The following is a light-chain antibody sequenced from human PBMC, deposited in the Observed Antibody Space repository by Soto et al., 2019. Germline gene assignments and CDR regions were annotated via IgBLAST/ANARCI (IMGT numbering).Light chain of an antibody. CDR2: DAS. J-gene: IGKJ1*01. Sequence: EVGVKQSPDNLTLPPGERATLSCRASQSISSYLAWYQQKPGQAPRLLIYDASSRATGIPARFSGSGPGTDFTLTIRRLEPEEFAVYYCQQITAWPPQWTVGEGSKVAIK. V-gene: IGKV3-11*01. CDR1: QSISSY. CDR3: QQITAWPPQWT.